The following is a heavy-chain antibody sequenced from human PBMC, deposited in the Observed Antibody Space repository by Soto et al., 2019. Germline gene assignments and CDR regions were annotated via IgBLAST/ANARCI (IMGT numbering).Heavy chain of an antibody. CDR2: RSYDGSKK. J-gene: IGHJ6*02. Sequence: QVQLVESGGGVVQPGRSLRLSCAASGFTFSSYAMHWVRQAPGKGLERVVVRSYDGSKKYYADSVKGRFTISRDNSKNKLYLQMNSVRAEDTAVYYCARDHTSSSGYYYGMDVWGQGTTVTDSS. V-gene: IGHV3-30*14. CDR1: GFTFSSYA. CDR3: ARDHTSSSGYYYGMDV. D-gene: IGHD6-6*01.